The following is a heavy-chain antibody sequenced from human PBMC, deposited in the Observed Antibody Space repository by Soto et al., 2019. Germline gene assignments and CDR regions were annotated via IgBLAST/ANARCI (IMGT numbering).Heavy chain of an antibody. Sequence: ASVKVSCKASGYTFTSYYMHWVRQAPGQGLEWMGIINPSGGSTSYAQKFQGRVTMTRDTSTSTVYMELSSLRSEDTAVYYCARDGGMSSSWYGNYYGMDVWGQGTTVTVSS. V-gene: IGHV1-46*01. J-gene: IGHJ6*02. CDR1: GYTFTSYY. CDR2: INPSGGST. D-gene: IGHD6-13*01. CDR3: ARDGGMSSSWYGNYYGMDV.